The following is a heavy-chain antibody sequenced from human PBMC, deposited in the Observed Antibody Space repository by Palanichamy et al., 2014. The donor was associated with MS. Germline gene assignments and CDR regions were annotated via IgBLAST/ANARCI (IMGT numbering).Heavy chain of an antibody. Sequence: QVQLVQSGAEVKKPGASVKISCKASGYTFTSYSIHWVRQAPGQGLEWMGIINPSGGSTNYAQKFQGRATMTRDTSTSTVYMELSSLRSEDTAVYYCARGGKYYYNSSGYYYNYYYYGMDVWGQGTTVTVSS. V-gene: IGHV1-46*03. D-gene: IGHD3-22*01. J-gene: IGHJ6*02. CDR3: ARGGKYYYNSSGYYYNYYYYGMDV. CDR1: GYTFTSYS. CDR2: INPSGGST.